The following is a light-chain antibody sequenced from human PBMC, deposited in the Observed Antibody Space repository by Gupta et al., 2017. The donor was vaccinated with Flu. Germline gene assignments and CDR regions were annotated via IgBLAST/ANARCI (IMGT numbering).Light chain of an antibody. CDR3: QQYDNLLFT. J-gene: IGKJ3*01. V-gene: IGKV1-33*01. CDR1: QDISNY. CDR2: DAS. Sequence: DVQITHSPSSLSASVGDRVTITCPASQDISNYLNWYQQKPGKAPKLLIYDASNLETGVPSRFSGSGSGTDFTFTISSLQPEDIATYYCQQYDNLLFTFGPGTKVDIK.